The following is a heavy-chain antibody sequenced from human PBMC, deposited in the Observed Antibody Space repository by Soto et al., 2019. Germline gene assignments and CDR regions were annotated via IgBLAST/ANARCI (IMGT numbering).Heavy chain of an antibody. J-gene: IGHJ4*02. CDR2: IYYSGST. CDR3: GRKKKERGYSYGTFDY. Sequence: LETLSLTCTVSGGSISSYYLSWIRQPPGKGLEWIGYIYYSGSTNYNPSLKSRVTISVDTSKNQFSLKLSSVTAADTAVYYCGRKKKERGYSYGTFDYWGQGTLVTVSS. D-gene: IGHD5-18*01. V-gene: IGHV4-59*01. CDR1: GGSISSYY.